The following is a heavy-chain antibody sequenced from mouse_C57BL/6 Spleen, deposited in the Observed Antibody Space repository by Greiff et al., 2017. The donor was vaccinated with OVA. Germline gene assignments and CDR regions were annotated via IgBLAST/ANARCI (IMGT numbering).Heavy chain of an antibody. CDR2: IYPGSGST. Sequence: QVQLQQPGAELVKPGASVKMSCKASGYTFTSYWITWVKQRPGQGLEWIGDIYPGSGSTNYNEKFKSKATLTVDTSSSTAYMQLSSLTSEDSAVYYWARGGYYGSSLYYFDYWGQGTTLTVSS. CDR1: GYTFTSYW. J-gene: IGHJ2*01. V-gene: IGHV1-55*01. CDR3: ARGGYYGSSLYYFDY. D-gene: IGHD1-1*01.